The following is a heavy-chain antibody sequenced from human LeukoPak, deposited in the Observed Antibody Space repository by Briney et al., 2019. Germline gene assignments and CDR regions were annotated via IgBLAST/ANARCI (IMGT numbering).Heavy chain of an antibody. CDR2: MNPNSGNT. J-gene: IGHJ6*02. Sequence: ASVKVSCKASGYTFTSYDINWVGQATGQGVEWMGWMNPNSGNTGYAQKFQGRVTMTRNTSISTAYMELSSLRSEDTAVYYCASQRITMVRGVINLYGMDVWGQGTTVTVSS. CDR1: GYTFTSYD. CDR3: ASQRITMVRGVINLYGMDV. D-gene: IGHD3-10*01. V-gene: IGHV1-8*01.